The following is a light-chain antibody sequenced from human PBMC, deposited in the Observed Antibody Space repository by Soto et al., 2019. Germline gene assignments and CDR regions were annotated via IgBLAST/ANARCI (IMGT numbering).Light chain of an antibody. CDR1: QSVLYSSNSKNY. V-gene: IGKV4-1*01. Sequence: DIVMTQSPDSLAVSLGERATINCKSSQSVLYSSNSKNYLAWYQQKPGQHPKLLTFWASTRESGVPDRFSGSGSGTDFTLTISSLQAEDVAVYYCQQYYSSPFTFGPGTKVDIK. CDR3: QQYYSSPFT. CDR2: WAS. J-gene: IGKJ3*01.